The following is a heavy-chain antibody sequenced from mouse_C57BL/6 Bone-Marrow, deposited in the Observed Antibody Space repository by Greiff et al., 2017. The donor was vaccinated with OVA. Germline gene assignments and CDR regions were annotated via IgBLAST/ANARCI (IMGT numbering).Heavy chain of an antibody. CDR3: ARAYGSVFDY. CDR2: IYPSDSET. CDR1: GYTFTSYW. V-gene: IGHV1-61*01. J-gene: IGHJ2*01. Sequence: QVQLQQSGAELVRPGSSVKLSCKASGYTFTSYWMDWVKQRPGQGLEWIGNIYPSDSETHYNQKFKDKATLTVDKSSSTAYMQLSSLTSEDSAVYYCARAYGSVFDYWGQGTTLTVSS. D-gene: IGHD1-1*01.